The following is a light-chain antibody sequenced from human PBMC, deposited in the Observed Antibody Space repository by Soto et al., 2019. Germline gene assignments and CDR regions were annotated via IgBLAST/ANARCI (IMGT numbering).Light chain of an antibody. CDR3: SSYAGINSV. Sequence: QSALTQPPSASGSPGQSVTISCTGTSSDVGGYNYVSWYQQYRGKAPKLMIYEVSKRPSGVPDRFSGSKSGNTASLTVSGLQAEDEADYYCSSYAGINSVFGGGTKLTVL. CDR1: SSDVGGYNY. J-gene: IGLJ2*01. CDR2: EVS. V-gene: IGLV2-8*01.